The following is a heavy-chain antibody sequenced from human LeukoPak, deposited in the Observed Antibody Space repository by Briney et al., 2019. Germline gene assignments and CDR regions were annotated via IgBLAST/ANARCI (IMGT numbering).Heavy chain of an antibody. Sequence: PGGSLRLSCAASGFTFSSYSMNWVRQAPGKGLEWVSSISSSSSYIYYAESVKGRFTISRDNAKNSLYLQMNSLRAEDTAVYYCARVPHYYDRSLFDNWGQGTLVTVSS. CDR3: ARVPHYYDRSLFDN. CDR2: ISSSSSYI. CDR1: GFTFSSYS. D-gene: IGHD3-22*01. V-gene: IGHV3-21*06. J-gene: IGHJ4*02.